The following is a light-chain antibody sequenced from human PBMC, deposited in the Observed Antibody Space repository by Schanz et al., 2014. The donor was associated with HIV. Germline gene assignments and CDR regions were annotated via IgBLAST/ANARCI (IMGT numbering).Light chain of an antibody. J-gene: IGLJ3*02. CDR1: NSNIGSNY. CDR3: VAWDDSLRGQV. CDR2: RSS. Sequence: QSVLTQPPSASGTPGQRVTISCAGNNSNIGSNYVYWYQQLPGTAPKILIFRSSERPSGVPDRFSGSKSGTSASLAISGLRSEDEADYYCVAWDDSLRGQVFGGGTKLTVL. V-gene: IGLV1-47*01.